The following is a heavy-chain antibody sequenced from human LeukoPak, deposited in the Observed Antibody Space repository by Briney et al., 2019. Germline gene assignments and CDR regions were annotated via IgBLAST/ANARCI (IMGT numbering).Heavy chain of an antibody. V-gene: IGHV4-59*01. J-gene: IGHJ4*02. CDR3: ARAGPRIDY. CDR1: GASISNYS. Sequence: SESLSLTCTVSGASISNYSWSWVRQPPGKGLEWIGYISSSGSTNFNPSLKSRVTISLDTSKNQFSLNLSSVTAADTAVYYCARAGPRIDYWGQGALVTVSS. CDR2: ISSSGST.